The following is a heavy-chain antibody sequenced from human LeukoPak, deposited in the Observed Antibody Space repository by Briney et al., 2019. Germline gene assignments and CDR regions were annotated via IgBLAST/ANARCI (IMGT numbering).Heavy chain of an antibody. Sequence: ASVTVSCKASGYTFTGYYMHWVRQAPGQGLEWMGWINPNSGGTNYAQKFQGRVTMTRDTSISTAYMELSRLRSDDTAVYYCARTAYYYGSGSPYGMDVWGQGTTVTVSS. CDR1: GYTFTGYY. D-gene: IGHD3-10*01. J-gene: IGHJ6*02. V-gene: IGHV1-2*02. CDR2: INPNSGGT. CDR3: ARTAYYYGSGSPYGMDV.